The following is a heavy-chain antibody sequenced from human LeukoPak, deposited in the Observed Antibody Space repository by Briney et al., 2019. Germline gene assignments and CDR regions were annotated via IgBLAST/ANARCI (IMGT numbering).Heavy chain of an antibody. Sequence: GGSLRLSCVASGFTFSSYGMHWVRQAPGKGLEWVALIRFDGSNKYYADSVKGRFTISRDNSKNTLYLQMNSLRAEDTAVYYCAKGQGRTYFFDSRGPGFGFWGQGTLVTVSS. D-gene: IGHD3-22*01. CDR1: GFTFSSYG. V-gene: IGHV3-30*02. CDR3: AKGQGRTYFFDSRGPGFGF. CDR2: IRFDGSNK. J-gene: IGHJ4*02.